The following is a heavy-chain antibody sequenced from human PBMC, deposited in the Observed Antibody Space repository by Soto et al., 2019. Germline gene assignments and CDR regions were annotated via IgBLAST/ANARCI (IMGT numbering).Heavy chain of an antibody. V-gene: IGHV4-30-4*01. D-gene: IGHD1-7*01. CDR3: ARDIITGTGWFDP. CDR1: GGSISSGDYY. Sequence: SETLSLTCTVSGGSISSGDYYWSWIRQPPGKGLEWIGYIYYSGSTYYNPPLKSRVTISVDTSKNQFSLKLSSVTAADTAVYYCARDIITGTGWFDPWGQGTLVTVSS. CDR2: IYYSGST. J-gene: IGHJ5*02.